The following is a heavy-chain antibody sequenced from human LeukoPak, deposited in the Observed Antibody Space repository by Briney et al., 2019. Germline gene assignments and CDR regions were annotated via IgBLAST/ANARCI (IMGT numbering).Heavy chain of an antibody. CDR3: ASRIDYDYVRRVDS. Sequence: GGSLRLSCDAAGSSFTFYAISWVSQAPGKGLEWVSGIRASGSGGSTYHADSVKGRFTISRDNSRYTVHLQMNNLRAEDTAVYYCASRIDYDYVRRVDSWGQGTLVTVSS. J-gene: IGHJ4*02. CDR1: GSSFTFYA. CDR2: IRASGSGGST. D-gene: IGHD3-16*01. V-gene: IGHV3-23*01.